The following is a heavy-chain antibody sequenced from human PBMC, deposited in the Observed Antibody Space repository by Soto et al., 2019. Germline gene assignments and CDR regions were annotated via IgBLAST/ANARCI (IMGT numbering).Heavy chain of an antibody. J-gene: IGHJ6*02. CDR2: INPSGGST. CDR3: AKARREQWLVSDNPDDYYYGMDV. V-gene: IGHV1-46*01. CDR1: GYTFTSYY. Sequence: GASVKVSCKASGYTFTSYYMHWVRQAPGQGLEWMGIINPSGGSTSYAQKCQGRVTMTRDTSTSTVYMELSSLRSEDTAVYYCAKARREQWLVSDNPDDYYYGMDVWGQGTTVTVSS. D-gene: IGHD6-19*01.